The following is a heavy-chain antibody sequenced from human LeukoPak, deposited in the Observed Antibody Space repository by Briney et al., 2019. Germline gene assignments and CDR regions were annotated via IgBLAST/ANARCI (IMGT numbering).Heavy chain of an antibody. CDR1: GGSFSGYY. CDR2: INHSGST. J-gene: IGHJ3*02. CDR3: ARDEPMGAFDI. D-gene: IGHD1-14*01. Sequence: KPSETLSLTCAVYGGSFSGYYWSWIRQPPGKGLQWIGEINHSGSTNYNPSLKSRVTISVDTSKNQFSLKLSSVTAADTAVYYCARDEPMGAFDIWGQGTMVTVSS. V-gene: IGHV4-34*01.